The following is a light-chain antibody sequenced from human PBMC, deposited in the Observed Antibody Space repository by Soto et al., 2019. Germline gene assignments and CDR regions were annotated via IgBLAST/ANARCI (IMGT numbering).Light chain of an antibody. V-gene: IGKV3-11*01. CDR3: QHRIIWPTT. Sequence: EIVLTQSPGTLSLSPGERATLSCRASQSVSNNYLAWYQQRPGQAPRLIIFDASNRATGIPARFSGSGSGTDFTLTISSLEPEDFAVYYCQHRIIWPTTLGQGTKVDIK. J-gene: IGKJ1*01. CDR1: QSVSNNY. CDR2: DAS.